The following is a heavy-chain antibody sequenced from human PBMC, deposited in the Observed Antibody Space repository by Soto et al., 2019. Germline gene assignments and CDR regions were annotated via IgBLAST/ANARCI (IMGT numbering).Heavy chain of an antibody. CDR1: GGSISSGGYS. J-gene: IGHJ6*02. CDR3: ARSGYSYGYANYYYYGMDV. D-gene: IGHD5-18*01. CDR2: IYHSGST. Sequence: SETLSLTCAVSGGSISSGGYSWSWIRQPPGKGLEWIGYIYHSGSTYYNPSLKSRVTISVDRSKNQFSLKLSSVTAADTAVYYCARSGYSYGYANYYYYGMDVWGQGTTVTVSS. V-gene: IGHV4-30-2*01.